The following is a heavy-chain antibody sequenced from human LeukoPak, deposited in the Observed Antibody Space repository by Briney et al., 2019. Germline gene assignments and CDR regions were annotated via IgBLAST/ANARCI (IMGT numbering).Heavy chain of an antibody. Sequence: GGSLRLSCAVSGFTFSSYWMSWVRQAPGKWLEWVANIKQDGSEKYYVDSVKGRFTISRDNAKNSLYLQMNSLRAEDTAVYYCARGVVGLIDYWGQGPLVTVSS. CDR3: ARGVVGLIDY. D-gene: IGHD2-15*01. V-gene: IGHV3-7*01. CDR1: GFTFSSYW. CDR2: IKQDGSEK. J-gene: IGHJ4*02.